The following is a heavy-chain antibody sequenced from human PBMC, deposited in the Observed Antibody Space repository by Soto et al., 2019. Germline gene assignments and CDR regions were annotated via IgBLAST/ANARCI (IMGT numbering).Heavy chain of an antibody. CDR3: EKEPSGDGGYYGMDL. J-gene: IGHJ6*02. Sequence: SRTLSLTCAISGDSVSSNSAAWNCVRQSPSGCLEWLGRTYYRSKCNNDYAVSEKSLITINPDTSKNQCSLQLNPVTPEAAAVYYSEKEPSGDGGYYGMDLWGQGTLVTVSS. D-gene: IGHD3-10*01. CDR2: TYYRSKCNN. CDR1: GDSVSSNSAA. V-gene: IGHV6-1*01.